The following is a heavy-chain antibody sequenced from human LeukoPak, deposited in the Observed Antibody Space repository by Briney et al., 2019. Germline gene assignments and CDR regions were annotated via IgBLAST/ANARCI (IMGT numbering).Heavy chain of an antibody. Sequence: GGSLRLSCAASGFTFSSYGMHWVRQAPGKGLEWVAFIRYDGSNKYYADSVKGRFTISRDNSKNTLYLQMNSLRAEDTAVYYCARQITPGADYFDYWGQGTLVTVSS. CDR3: ARQITPGADYFDY. V-gene: IGHV3-30*02. J-gene: IGHJ4*02. CDR1: GFTFSSYG. CDR2: IRYDGSNK.